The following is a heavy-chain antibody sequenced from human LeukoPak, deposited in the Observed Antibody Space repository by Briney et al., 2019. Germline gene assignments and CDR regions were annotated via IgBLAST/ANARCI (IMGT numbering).Heavy chain of an antibody. J-gene: IGHJ5*02. CDR3: AKVWPDSSSRLDP. D-gene: IGHD6-6*01. V-gene: IGHV3-53*01. Sequence: GGSLRLSCAASGFTVSSNYMSWVRQAPGKGLEWVSVIYSGGSTYYADSVKGRFTISRDNSKNTLYLQMNSLRAEDTAVYYCAKVWPDSSSRLDPWGQGTLVTVSS. CDR2: IYSGGST. CDR1: GFTVSSNY.